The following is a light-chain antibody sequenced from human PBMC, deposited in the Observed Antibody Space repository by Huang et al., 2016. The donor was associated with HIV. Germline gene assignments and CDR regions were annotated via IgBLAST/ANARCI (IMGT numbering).Light chain of an antibody. CDR1: QSVATN. Sequence: EIIMTQSPATLSLSPGEGASLSCRANQSVATNLAWYLHRPGQRPRILIFGASTRASGLPVRFSGSGSGTQFTLTVSGLQSEDFAVYYCQQYHNWPYTFGQGTKLEI. CDR2: GAS. CDR3: QQYHNWPYT. J-gene: IGKJ2*01. V-gene: IGKV3-15*01.